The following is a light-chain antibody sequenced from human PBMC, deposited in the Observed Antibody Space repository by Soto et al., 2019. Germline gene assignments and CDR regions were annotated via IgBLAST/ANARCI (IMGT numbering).Light chain of an antibody. CDR2: GAS. V-gene: IGKV3-20*01. CDR1: QSVNSR. J-gene: IGKJ5*01. CDR3: QHYGRSPIT. Sequence: EILFTPSPGTPSFSPGERATPSCLASQSVNSRLAWYQHKPGQAPRLLISGASSRATGIPDRFSGSGSATDFTLTISRLEPEDFALYYCQHYGRSPITFGQGTRLEIK.